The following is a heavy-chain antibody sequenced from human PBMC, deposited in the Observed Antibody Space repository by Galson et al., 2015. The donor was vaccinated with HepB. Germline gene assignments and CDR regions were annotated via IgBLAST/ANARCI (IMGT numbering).Heavy chain of an antibody. CDR1: GFTFSSYA. Sequence: SLRLSCAASGFTFSSYAMHWVRQAPGKGLEWVAVISYDGSNKYYADSVKGRFTISRDNSKNTLYLQMNSLRAEDTAVYYCARGRRIITMVRGAHYWYFDLWGRGTLVTVSS. CDR2: ISYDGSNK. J-gene: IGHJ2*01. D-gene: IGHD3-10*01. V-gene: IGHV3-30-3*01. CDR3: ARGRRIITMVRGAHYWYFDL.